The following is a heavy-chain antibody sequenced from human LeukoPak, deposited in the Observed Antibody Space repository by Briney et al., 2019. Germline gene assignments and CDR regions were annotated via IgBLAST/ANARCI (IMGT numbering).Heavy chain of an antibody. J-gene: IGHJ4*02. Sequence: GGSLRLSCAASGFTFSSFWMSWVRQAPGKGLEWVANIKQDGSEEYYVDSVKGRFTIYRDNGKNSLYLQMSSLRAEDTAVYYCARWEGNGYYFDYRGQGTLVTVSS. D-gene: IGHD3-22*01. V-gene: IGHV3-7*01. CDR2: IKQDGSEE. CDR3: ARWEGNGYYFDY. CDR1: GFTFSSFW.